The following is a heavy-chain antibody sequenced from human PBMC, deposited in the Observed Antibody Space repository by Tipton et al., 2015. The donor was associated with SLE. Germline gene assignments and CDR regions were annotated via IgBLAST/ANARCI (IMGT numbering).Heavy chain of an antibody. CDR3: ARHKNQLWSHFDY. J-gene: IGHJ4*02. CDR2: VYYSGSA. Sequence: TLSLTCTVSGGTIRNDGYYWSWIRQHPGKGLECIGYVYYSGSAYYNPSLKSRVTTSVDMSKNQFSLKLSSVTAADTAVYYCARHKNQLWSHFDYWGQGTLVTVSS. CDR1: GGTIRNDGYY. V-gene: IGHV4-31*03. D-gene: IGHD5-18*01.